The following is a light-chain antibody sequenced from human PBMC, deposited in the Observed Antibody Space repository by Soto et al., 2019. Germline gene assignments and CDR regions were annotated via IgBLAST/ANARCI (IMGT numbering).Light chain of an antibody. CDR1: QSVSSSY. V-gene: IGKV3-20*01. J-gene: IGKJ1*01. CDR3: QQYGSSPQT. CDR2: GAS. Sequence: EIVLTQSPGTLSLSPGERATLSCRASQSVSSSYLAWYQQKPGQAPRLLIYGASSRATGIPDRFSGSGSGTYFTLTISRVEPEDFAVYYCQQYGSSPQTFGQGTKVEIK.